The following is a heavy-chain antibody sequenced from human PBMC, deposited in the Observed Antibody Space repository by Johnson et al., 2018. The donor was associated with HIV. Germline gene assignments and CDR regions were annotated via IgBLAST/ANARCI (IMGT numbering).Heavy chain of an antibody. D-gene: IGHD3-10*01. Sequence: QVQLVESGGGLIQPGGSLRLSCAASGFTVSSNYMNWIRQAPGKGLEWVSSISSTGGDKYYVDSMKGRFTISRDNVKNSVYLQMNSLRADDTAVYYCAIGRGEFPRHAFDIWGQGTMVTVSS. CDR3: AIGRGEFPRHAFDI. CDR2: ISSTGGDK. J-gene: IGHJ3*02. V-gene: IGHV3-11*04. CDR1: GFTVSSNY.